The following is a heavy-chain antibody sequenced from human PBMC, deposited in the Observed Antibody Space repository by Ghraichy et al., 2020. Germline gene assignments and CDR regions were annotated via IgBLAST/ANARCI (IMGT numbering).Heavy chain of an antibody. Sequence: LSLTCAASGFTVSSNYISWVRQAPGKGLEWVSVIYSGASTYYADSVKGRFTISRDNSKNMVYLQMNSLRAEDTAVYYCARDSTPGYGDYGYYYYMDVWGKGTTVTVSS. CDR1: GFTVSSNY. CDR2: IYSGAST. D-gene: IGHD4-17*01. CDR3: ARDSTPGYGDYGYYYYMDV. V-gene: IGHV3-53*01. J-gene: IGHJ6*03.